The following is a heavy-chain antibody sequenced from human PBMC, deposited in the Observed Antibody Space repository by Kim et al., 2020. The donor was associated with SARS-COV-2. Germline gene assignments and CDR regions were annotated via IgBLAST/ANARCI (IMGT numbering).Heavy chain of an antibody. CDR2: INYSATT. Sequence: SETLSLTCTVSGGSITSSSYYCVWIRQSPGKGLEWIGNINYSATTYYNPSLKSRVTISVDTSKNQFSLKVTSVTAADTAVYYCATSVTTVSTRSGKWDNWGQGILVTISS. V-gene: IGHV4-39*01. D-gene: IGHD4-4*01. J-gene: IGHJ4*02. CDR1: GGSITSSSYY. CDR3: ATSVTTVSTRSGKWDN.